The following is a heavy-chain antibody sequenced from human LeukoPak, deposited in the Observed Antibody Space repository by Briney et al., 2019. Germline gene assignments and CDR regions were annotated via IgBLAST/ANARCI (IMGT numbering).Heavy chain of an antibody. CDR3: AKTGSGSWYYFDY. J-gene: IGHJ4*02. D-gene: IGHD1-26*01. Sequence: GGSLRLSCAASGFTFSSYAMSWVRPAPGKGLEWVSAISGSGGSTYYADSVKGRFTISRDNSKNTLYLQMNSLRAEDTAVYYCAKTGSGSWYYFDYWGQGTLVTVSS. V-gene: IGHV3-23*01. CDR1: GFTFSSYA. CDR2: ISGSGGST.